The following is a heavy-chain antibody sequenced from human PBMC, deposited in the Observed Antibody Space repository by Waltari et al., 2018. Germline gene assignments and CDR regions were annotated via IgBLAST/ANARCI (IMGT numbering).Heavy chain of an antibody. V-gene: IGHV4-39*01. D-gene: IGHD1-26*01. J-gene: IGHJ4*02. CDR2: IYYSGTT. Sequence: QLQLQESGPGLVKPSETLSLTCTVSGGSITSSSYYWGWIRQPPGKGLEWIGSIYYSGTTYYNPSLNSRLTISVDTSKNQFSLKVSSVTAADTAVYYCARPRLGYSGGYYFDYWGQGTLVTVSS. CDR1: GGSITSSSYY. CDR3: ARPRLGYSGGYYFDY.